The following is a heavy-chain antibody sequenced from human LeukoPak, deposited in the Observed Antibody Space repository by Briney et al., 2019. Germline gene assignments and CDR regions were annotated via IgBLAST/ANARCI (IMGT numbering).Heavy chain of an antibody. CDR3: ARVAYYDFWSGYDY. CDR1: GTTFSGYW. Sequence: GGSLRLSCPVSGTTFSGYWVHWVRQAPGKGLVWVSRIRSDWTTTTYADFVKGRFTISRDDAKNTVYLQMNSLRAEDTAVYYCARVAYYDFWSGYDYWGQGTLVTVSS. V-gene: IGHV3-74*01. CDR2: IRSDWTTT. D-gene: IGHD3-3*01. J-gene: IGHJ4*02.